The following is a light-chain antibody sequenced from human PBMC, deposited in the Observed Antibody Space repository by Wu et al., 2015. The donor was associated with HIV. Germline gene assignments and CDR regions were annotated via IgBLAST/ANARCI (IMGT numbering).Light chain of an antibody. V-gene: IGKV1-9*01. CDR3: QQFSTYPYT. CDR2: DAS. J-gene: IGKJ2*01. CDR1: QDISSY. Sequence: GDRVTITCRASQDISSYLAWYQQKPGNAPKVLIYDASNLKSGVPSRFSGSGSGTEFTLAISSLQPEDFATYYCQQFSTYPYTFGQGTKLEIK.